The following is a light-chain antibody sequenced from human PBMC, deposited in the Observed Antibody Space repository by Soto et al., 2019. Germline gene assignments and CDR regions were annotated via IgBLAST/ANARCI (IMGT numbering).Light chain of an antibody. V-gene: IGLV2-23*01. Sequence: QSALTQPASVSGSPGQSITISCTGTSSDVGSYNLVSWCQQHPGKPPKLLIYEGSKRPSGVSDRFSGSKSGNMASLTISGLQAEDEADYYCCSFAGSDTVIFGGGTKLTVL. CDR3: CSFAGSDTVI. CDR1: SSDVGSYNL. CDR2: EGS. J-gene: IGLJ2*01.